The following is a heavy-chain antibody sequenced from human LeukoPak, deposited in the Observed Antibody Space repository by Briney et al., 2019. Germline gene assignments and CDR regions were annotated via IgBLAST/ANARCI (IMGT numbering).Heavy chain of an antibody. Sequence: PSQTLSLTCTVSGGSISSGDYYWSWIRQHPGKGLEWIGYIYYSGSTYYNPSLKSRVTISVDTSKNQFSLKLSSVTAADTAVYYCARAPRPEYYDSSRFDYWGQGTLVTVSS. J-gene: IGHJ4*02. D-gene: IGHD3-22*01. CDR1: GGSISSGDYY. V-gene: IGHV4-31*03. CDR2: IYYSGST. CDR3: ARAPRPEYYDSSRFDY.